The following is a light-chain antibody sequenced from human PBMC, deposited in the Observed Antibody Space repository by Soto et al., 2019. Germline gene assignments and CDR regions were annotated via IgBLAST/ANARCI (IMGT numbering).Light chain of an antibody. CDR2: AAS. J-gene: IGKJ4*01. CDR3: QQSYSTPLVT. V-gene: IGKV1-39*01. Sequence: DIQMTQSPSSLSASVGDRVTITCRASQSISSYLNWYQQKPGKAPKLLIYAASSLQSGVPSRFSGSGSGTDFTLTISSLQPEDFGTYYCQQSYSTPLVTFGGGTKVEIK. CDR1: QSISSY.